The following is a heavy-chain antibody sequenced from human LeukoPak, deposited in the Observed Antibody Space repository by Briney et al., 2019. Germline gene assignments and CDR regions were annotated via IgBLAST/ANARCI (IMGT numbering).Heavy chain of an antibody. Sequence: SQTLSLTCTVSGGSISSGTYYWTWIRQHPGKALEWIGYVHNTGSTDYNPSLKNRVTISVATSGNQFSLKLDSVTAADTAVYYCARQLAFCAGDCYSDYFDYWGRGTLVTVSS. CDR3: ARQLAFCAGDCYSDYFDY. D-gene: IGHD2-21*02. J-gene: IGHJ4*02. V-gene: IGHV4-31*03. CDR2: VHNTGST. CDR1: GGSISSGTYY.